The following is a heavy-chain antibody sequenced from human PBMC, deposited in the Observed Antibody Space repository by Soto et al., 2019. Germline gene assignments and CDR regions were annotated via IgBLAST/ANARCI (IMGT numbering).Heavy chain of an antibody. Sequence: ASVKVSCKASGCTFSSYAISWVRQAPGQGLEWMGGIIPIFGTANYAQKFQGRVTITADESTSTAYMELSSLRSEDTAVYYCARDLEYSSSINWFEPWGQGTLFSVSS. CDR2: IIPIFGTA. D-gene: IGHD6-6*01. J-gene: IGHJ5*02. V-gene: IGHV1-69*13. CDR1: GCTFSSYA. CDR3: ARDLEYSSSINWFEP.